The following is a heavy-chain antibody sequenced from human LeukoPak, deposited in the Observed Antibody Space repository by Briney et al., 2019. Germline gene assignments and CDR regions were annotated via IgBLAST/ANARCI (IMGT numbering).Heavy chain of an antibody. Sequence: GGSLTLSCAASGFTFSSYWMHWVRHAPGKGLVWVSRIKSDGSSTSYADSVKGRFTISRDNAKNTLYLQMNSLRAEDTAVYYCARDRDWLPLDYWDQGTLVTVSS. V-gene: IGHV3-74*01. CDR2: IKSDGSST. CDR1: GFTFSSYW. J-gene: IGHJ4*02. D-gene: IGHD3-3*01. CDR3: ARDRDWLPLDY.